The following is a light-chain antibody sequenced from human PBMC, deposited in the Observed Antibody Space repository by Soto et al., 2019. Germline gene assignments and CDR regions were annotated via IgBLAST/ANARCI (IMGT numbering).Light chain of an antibody. CDR2: AAS. CDR3: QQSYSTTRT. CDR1: QSISSY. Sequence: DIHMTQSPSSLSASVGDRVTITCRASQSISSYLNWYQQKPGKAPKLLIYAASSLQSGVPSRFSGSGSGTDFTLTISSLQPEDFATYYCQQSYSTTRTFGQGTKVDI. J-gene: IGKJ1*01. V-gene: IGKV1-39*01.